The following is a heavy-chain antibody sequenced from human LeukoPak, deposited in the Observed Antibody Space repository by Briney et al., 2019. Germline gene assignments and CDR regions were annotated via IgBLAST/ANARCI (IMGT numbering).Heavy chain of an antibody. V-gene: IGHV3-53*01. D-gene: IGHD6-19*01. J-gene: IGHJ4*02. CDR1: GFTVSSNY. CDR3: ARDLGSGWNFDY. CDR2: IYSGGST. Sequence: GGSLRLSCAASGFTVSSNYMSWVRQAPGKGLEWVSVIYSGGSTYYADSVKGRFTISRDNSKNTLYLQVNSLRAEDTAVYYCARDLGSGWNFDYWGQGTLVTVSS.